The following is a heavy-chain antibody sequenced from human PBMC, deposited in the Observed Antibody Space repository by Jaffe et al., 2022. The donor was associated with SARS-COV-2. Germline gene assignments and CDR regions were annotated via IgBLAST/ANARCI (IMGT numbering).Heavy chain of an antibody. J-gene: IGHJ6*03. CDR1: GFTFADYW. D-gene: IGHD1-26*01. CDR3: ARFSVGISRGRVYHFSYYMDV. V-gene: IGHV3-7*01. Sequence: EVQLVESGGGLVQPGGSLRLSCAASGFTFADYWMTWVRQAPGKGLEWVATLKQDGSEKYSVDSLKGRFTISRDNAKHSLDLQMNSLRAEDTAVYYCARFSVGISRGRVYHFSYYMDVWGRGATVTVSS. CDR2: LKQDGSEK.